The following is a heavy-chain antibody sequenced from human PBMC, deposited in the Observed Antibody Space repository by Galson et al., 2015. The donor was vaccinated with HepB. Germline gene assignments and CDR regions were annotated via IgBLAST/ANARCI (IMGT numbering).Heavy chain of an antibody. D-gene: IGHD4-17*01. CDR3: AGGPHGDFS. V-gene: IGHV3-66*01. CDR2: IYSGGST. Sequence: SLRLSCAASGFTVSSNYMSWVRQAPGKGLEGVSVIYSGGSTYYADSVKGRFTSSRDNSKNTVHLQMNSLRVEDTAVYYCAGGPHGDFSWGQGTLVTVSS. J-gene: IGHJ4*02. CDR1: GFTVSSNY.